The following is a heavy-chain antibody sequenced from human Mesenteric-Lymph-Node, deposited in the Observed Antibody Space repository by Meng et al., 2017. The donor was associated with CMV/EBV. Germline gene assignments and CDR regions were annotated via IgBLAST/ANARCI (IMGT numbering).Heavy chain of an antibody. CDR3: ARDARVRYYYYGMDV. V-gene: IGHV4-39*07. Sequence: GSLRLSCTVSGDSISSNNFYYWGWIRQPPGKGLEWIGSMYYSGSTYYNPSLRSRVTLSLDTSKNQFSLKLNSVTAADTAVYYCARDARVRYYYYGMDVWGQGTTVTVSS. J-gene: IGHJ6*02. CDR1: GDSISSNNFYY. CDR2: MYYSGST. D-gene: IGHD3-10*01.